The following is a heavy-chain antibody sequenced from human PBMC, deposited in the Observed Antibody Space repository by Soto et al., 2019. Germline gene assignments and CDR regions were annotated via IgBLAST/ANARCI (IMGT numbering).Heavy chain of an antibody. CDR1: GFTFSSYA. CDR3: ARRGSGSYYDY. V-gene: IGHV3-23*01. J-gene: IGHJ4*02. Sequence: EVQLLESGGGLVQPGWSLRLSCAASGFTFSSYAMRWVRQAPGKGLEWVSAISGSGGSTYYADSVKGRFTISRDNSKNTLYLQMNSLRAEDTAVYNCARRGSGSYYDYWGQGTLVTVSS. D-gene: IGHD1-26*01. CDR2: ISGSGGST.